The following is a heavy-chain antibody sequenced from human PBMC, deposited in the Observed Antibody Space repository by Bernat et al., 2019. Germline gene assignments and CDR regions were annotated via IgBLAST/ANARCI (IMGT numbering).Heavy chain of an antibody. Sequence: QVQLQESGPGLVKPSGTLSLTCAVSGGSISSSNWWSWVRQPPGKGLEWIGEIYHSGSTNYDPSLRRRVTISVDTSKNQFSLKLTSVTAADTAVYYCGRTNGVTGMYNYYYMDVWGKGTTVTVSS. D-gene: IGHD1-20*01. CDR2: IYHSGST. CDR3: GRTNGVTGMYNYYYMDV. CDR1: GGSISSSNW. V-gene: IGHV4-4*02. J-gene: IGHJ6*03.